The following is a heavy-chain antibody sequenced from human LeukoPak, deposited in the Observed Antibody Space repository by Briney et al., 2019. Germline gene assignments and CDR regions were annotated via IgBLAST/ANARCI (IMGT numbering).Heavy chain of an antibody. J-gene: IGHJ5*02. CDR2: ISGSGGST. Sequence: PGGSLRLSCAASGFTFSSYAMSWVRQAPGKGLEWVSAISGSGGSTYYADSVKGRFTISRDNSKNTLYLQMNSLRAEDTAVYYCARGGPDFWSGYYPNWFDPWGQGTLVTVSS. D-gene: IGHD3-3*01. V-gene: IGHV3-23*01. CDR1: GFTFSSYA. CDR3: ARGGPDFWSGYYPNWFDP.